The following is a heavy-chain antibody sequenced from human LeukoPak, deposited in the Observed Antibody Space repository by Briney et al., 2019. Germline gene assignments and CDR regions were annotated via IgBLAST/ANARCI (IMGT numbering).Heavy chain of an antibody. V-gene: IGHV4-34*01. D-gene: IGHD3-10*01. CDR3: ARCGTYYYGSGRISWFDP. CDR1: GGSFSGYY. J-gene: IGHJ5*02. Sequence: SETLSLTCAVYGGSFSGYYWSWIRQPPGKGLEWIGEINHSGSTNYNPSLKSRVTISVDTSKNQFSLKLSSVTAADTAVYYCARCGTYYYGSGRISWFDPWGRGTLVTVSS. CDR2: INHSGST.